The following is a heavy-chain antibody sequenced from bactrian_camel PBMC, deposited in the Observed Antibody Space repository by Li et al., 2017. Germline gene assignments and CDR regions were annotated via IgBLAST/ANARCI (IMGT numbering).Heavy chain of an antibody. CDR2: IDDMQDGGNP. D-gene: IGHD6*01. Sequence: VQLVESGGALVQPGGTLTLSCATSGFAFTSYDMNWVRQVPGKGLEWVSGIDDMQDGGNPFYADSVKGRFTVSRDNAKNWVYLQMNSLTREDTAVYYCVRDADDGILFDDLGYWGQGTQVTVS. CDR3: VRDADDGILFDDLGY. CDR1: GFAFTSYD. J-gene: IGHJ6*01. V-gene: IGHV3S40*01.